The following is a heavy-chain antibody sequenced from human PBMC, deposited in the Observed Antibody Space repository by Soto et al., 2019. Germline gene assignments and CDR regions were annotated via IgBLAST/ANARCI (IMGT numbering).Heavy chain of an antibody. CDR3: AKGLEYYDILTGPIYFDY. Sequence: GGSLRLSCAASGFTFSSYAMSWVRQAPGKGLEWVSAISGSGGSTYYADSVKGRFTISRDNSKNTLYLQMNSLRAEDTAVYYCAKGLEYYDILTGPIYFDYWGQGTLVTVSS. V-gene: IGHV3-23*01. CDR1: GFTFSSYA. J-gene: IGHJ4*02. CDR2: ISGSGGST. D-gene: IGHD3-9*01.